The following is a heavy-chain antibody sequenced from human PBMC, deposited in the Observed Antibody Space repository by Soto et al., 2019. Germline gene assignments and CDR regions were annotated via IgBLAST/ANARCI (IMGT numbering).Heavy chain of an antibody. CDR3: AKNGLDNSPSAIDS. D-gene: IGHD2-8*01. Sequence: SLRLSCAASGFTFRNNVLSWVRQAPGKELDWVSGITGSGRDTYYADSVKGRFTISRDNSKNMVFLQMNSLRAEDTALYYCAKNGLDNSPSAIDSWGPGTLVTVSS. V-gene: IGHV3-23*01. CDR1: GFTFRNNV. CDR2: ITGSGRDT. J-gene: IGHJ4*02.